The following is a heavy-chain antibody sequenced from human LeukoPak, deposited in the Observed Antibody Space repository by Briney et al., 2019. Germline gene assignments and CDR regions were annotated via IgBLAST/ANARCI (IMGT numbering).Heavy chain of an antibody. D-gene: IGHD3-10*01. V-gene: IGHV4-59*01. CDR2: IYYSGST. CDR3: ARVVGYGSGSYYNTGGDYFDY. CDR1: GGSISSYY. Sequence: SSETLSLTCTVSGGSISSYYWSWIRQPPGKGLEWIGYIYYSGSTNYNPSLKSRVTISVDTSKNQFSLKLSSVTAADTAVYYCARVVGYGSGSYYNTGGDYFDYWGQGTLVTVSS. J-gene: IGHJ4*02.